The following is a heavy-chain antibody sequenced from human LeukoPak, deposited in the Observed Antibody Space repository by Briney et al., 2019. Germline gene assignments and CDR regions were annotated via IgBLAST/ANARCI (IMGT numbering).Heavy chain of an antibody. V-gene: IGHV3-74*01. CDR2: MNSDGSTI. CDR1: GFTFSTTW. D-gene: IGHD1-7*01. Sequence: PGGSLRLSCAASGFTFSTTWLHWVRQTPGEGLVWVSRMNSDGSTINYADSVKGRFTISRDNAKSTLYLQMNNLRVEDTAVYYCATAGNYRFDNWGQGTLVTVSP. CDR3: ATAGNYRFDN. J-gene: IGHJ4*02.